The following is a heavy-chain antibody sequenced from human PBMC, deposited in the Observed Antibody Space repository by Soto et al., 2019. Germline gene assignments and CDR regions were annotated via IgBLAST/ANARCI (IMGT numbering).Heavy chain of an antibody. D-gene: IGHD2-2*01. CDR3: SAEGPIVVVPAAMGSVGWFDP. J-gene: IGHJ5*02. Sequence: SVKVSCKASGGTFSSYTISWVRQAPGQGLEWMGRIIPILGIANYAQKFQGRVTITADKSTSTAYMELSSLRSEDTAVYYCSAEGPIVVVPAAMGSVGWFDPWGQGTLVTVSS. CDR1: GGTFSSYT. V-gene: IGHV1-69*02. CDR2: IIPILGIA.